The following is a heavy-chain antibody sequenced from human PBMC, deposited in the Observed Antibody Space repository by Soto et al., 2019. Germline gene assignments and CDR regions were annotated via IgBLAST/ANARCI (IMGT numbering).Heavy chain of an antibody. J-gene: IGHJ4*02. V-gene: IGHV5-51*01. Sequence: PVESLKISCKGSGYSFTNYWIGWVRQMPGKGLEWMGIIYPGDSDTRYSPSFQGQVTISADKSISTAYLQWTSLKASDTAMYYCARQIYYDSSAYEWGQGTLVTVSS. CDR1: GYSFTNYW. CDR2: IYPGDSDT. CDR3: ARQIYYDSSAYE. D-gene: IGHD3-22*01.